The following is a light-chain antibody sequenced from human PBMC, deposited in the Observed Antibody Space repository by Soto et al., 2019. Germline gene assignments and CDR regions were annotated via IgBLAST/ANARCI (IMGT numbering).Light chain of an antibody. J-gene: IGLJ2*01. CDR1: SGHSRYI. V-gene: IGLV4-60*03. CDR3: ETWDSTTVV. Sequence: QPVLTQSSSASASLGSSVKLTCTLSSGHSRYIIAWHQQQPGKAPRYLMKLEGSGSYHKGSGVPDRFSGSSSGADRYLTISYRQSVDEADYYCETWDSTTVVFGGGTKLTVL. CDR2: LEGSGSY.